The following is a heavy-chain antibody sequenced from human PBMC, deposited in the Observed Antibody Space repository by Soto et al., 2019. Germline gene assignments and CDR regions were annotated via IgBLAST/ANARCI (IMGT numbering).Heavy chain of an antibody. V-gene: IGHV4-59*08. CDR3: ARLHYYERGVLEY. D-gene: IGHD3-10*02. CDR1: GGSISSYY. CDR2: IYYSGST. J-gene: IGHJ4*02. Sequence: SETLSLTCTVSGGSISSYYWSWIRQPPGKGLEWIGYIYYSGSTNYNPSLKSRVTISVDTSKNQFSLKLSSVTAADTAVYYCARLHYYERGVLEYWGQGTLVTVSS.